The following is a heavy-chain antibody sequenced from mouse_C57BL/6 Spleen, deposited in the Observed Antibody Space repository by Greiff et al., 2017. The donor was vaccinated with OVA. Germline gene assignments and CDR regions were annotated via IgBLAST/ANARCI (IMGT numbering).Heavy chain of an antibody. CDR1: GYSITSGYY. CDR3: ARGWPLDY. V-gene: IGHV3-6*01. D-gene: IGHD2-3*01. J-gene: IGHJ2*01. Sequence: EVQLQQSGPGLVKPSQSLSLTCSVTGYSITSGYYWTWIRQFPGNKLEWMGYISYDGSNNYNPSLKNRISITRDTSKNQCFLKLNSVTTEDTATYYCARGWPLDYWGQGTTLTVSS. CDR2: ISYDGSN.